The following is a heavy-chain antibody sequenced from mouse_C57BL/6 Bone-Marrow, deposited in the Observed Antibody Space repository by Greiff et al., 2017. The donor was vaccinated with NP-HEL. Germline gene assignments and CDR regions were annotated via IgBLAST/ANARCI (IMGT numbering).Heavy chain of an antibody. CDR1: GYTFTSYG. V-gene: IGHV1-81*01. CDR3: ARGDGYSAWFAY. CDR2: IYPRSGNT. D-gene: IGHD2-3*01. Sequence: LQESGAELARPGASVKLSCKASGYTFTSYGISWVKQRTGQGLEWIGEIYPRSGNTYYNEKFKGKATLTADKSSSTAYMELRSLTSEDSAVYFCARGDGYSAWFAYWGQGTLVTVSA. J-gene: IGHJ3*01.